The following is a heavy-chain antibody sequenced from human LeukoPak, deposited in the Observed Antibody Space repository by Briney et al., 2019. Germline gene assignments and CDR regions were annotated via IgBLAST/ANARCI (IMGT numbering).Heavy chain of an antibody. CDR3: ATRESLLWFGELSRYYYMDV. V-gene: IGHV4-34*01. D-gene: IGHD3-10*01. CDR1: GGSFSGYY. CDR2: INHSGRT. Sequence: SETLSLTCAVYGGSFSGYYWSWIRQPPGKGLEWIGEINHSGRTNYNPSLKSRVTISVDTSKNQFSLKLSSVPAADTAVYYCATRESLLWFGELSRYYYMDVWGKGTTVTVSS. J-gene: IGHJ6*03.